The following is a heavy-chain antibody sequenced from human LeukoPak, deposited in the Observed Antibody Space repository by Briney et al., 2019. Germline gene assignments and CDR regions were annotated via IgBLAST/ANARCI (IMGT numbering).Heavy chain of an antibody. Sequence: GGSLRLSCAASGFTFSNYAMRWVRQAPGKGLEWVSSIGDNGHPTFYADSVRGRFTISRDSSKNTLYLQMNSLRAEDTAVYYCAKGLSNPYFYFDYWGQGTLVTVSS. CDR2: IGDNGHPT. D-gene: IGHD1-26*01. V-gene: IGHV3-23*01. CDR1: GFTFSNYA. J-gene: IGHJ4*02. CDR3: AKGLSNPYFYFDY.